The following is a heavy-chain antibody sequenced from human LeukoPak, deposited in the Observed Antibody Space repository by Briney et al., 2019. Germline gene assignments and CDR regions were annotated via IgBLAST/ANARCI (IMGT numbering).Heavy chain of an antibody. CDR2: IRYDGSNK. CDR1: GFTFSSYG. Sequence: PGGSLRLSCAASGFTFSSYGMHWVRQAPGKGLEWVAFIRYDGSNKYYADSVKGRFTISRDNSKNTLYLQMNSLRAEDTAVYYCAKDPNSGSYYYLDYWGQGTLVTVSS. V-gene: IGHV3-30*02. CDR3: AKDPNSGSYYYLDY. D-gene: IGHD1-26*01. J-gene: IGHJ4*02.